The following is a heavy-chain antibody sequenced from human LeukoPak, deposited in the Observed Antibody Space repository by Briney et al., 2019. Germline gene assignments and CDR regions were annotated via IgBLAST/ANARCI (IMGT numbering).Heavy chain of an antibody. CDR1: GFTFSNYY. V-gene: IGHV3-11*01. J-gene: IGHJ4*02. Sequence: GGSLRLSCAASGFTFSNYYLTWIRQAPGKGLEWLSYISPSGSDISYADSVKGRFTICRDNAKNSLFLQMNSLRPNDTAVYYGANIACEPDCWGQGTLVTVSS. CDR2: ISPSGSDI. D-gene: IGHD1-14*01. CDR3: ANIACEPDC.